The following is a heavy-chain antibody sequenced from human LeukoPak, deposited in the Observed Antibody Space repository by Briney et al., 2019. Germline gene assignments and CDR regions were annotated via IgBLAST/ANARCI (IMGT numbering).Heavy chain of an antibody. Sequence: GGSLRLSCAASGFTFSSYGMHWVRQAPGKGLEWVSAISGSGGSTYYADSVKGRFTISRDNSKNTLYLQMNSLRADDTAVYYCAKGPSSGSGYYWGQGTLVTVSS. CDR1: GFTFSSYG. CDR3: AKGPSSGSGYY. CDR2: ISGSGGST. D-gene: IGHD3-22*01. J-gene: IGHJ4*02. V-gene: IGHV3-23*01.